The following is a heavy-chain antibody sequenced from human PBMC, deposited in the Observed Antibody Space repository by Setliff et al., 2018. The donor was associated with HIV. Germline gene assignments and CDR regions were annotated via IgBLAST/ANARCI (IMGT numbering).Heavy chain of an antibody. CDR2: FYTSGST. D-gene: IGHD1-1*01. J-gene: IGHJ4*02. Sequence: NPSETLSLTCTVSGGSFTTYYWSWLRQPPGKELEWIGYFYTSGSTNYNPSLKSRATISIDTSKNQFSLKLNAVTAADTAVYYCARRPPLTTGREYYFDFWGQGTLVTVSS. CDR3: ARRPPLTTGREYYFDF. CDR1: GGSFTTYY. V-gene: IGHV4-4*09.